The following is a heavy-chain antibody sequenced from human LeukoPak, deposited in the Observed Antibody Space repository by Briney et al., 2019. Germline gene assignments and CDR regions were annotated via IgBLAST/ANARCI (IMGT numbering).Heavy chain of an antibody. V-gene: IGHV4-30-4*01. J-gene: IGHJ5*02. D-gene: IGHD2-15*01. CDR1: GGSISSGDYY. CDR2: IYYSGST. CDR3: ARDLGYCSGGSCYSGPNWFDP. Sequence: SQTLSLTCTVSGGSISSGDYYWSWIRQPPGKGLEWIEYIYYSGSTYYNPSLKSRVTISVDTSKNQFSLKLSSVTAADTAVYYCARDLGYCSGGSCYSGPNWFDPWGQGTLVTVSS.